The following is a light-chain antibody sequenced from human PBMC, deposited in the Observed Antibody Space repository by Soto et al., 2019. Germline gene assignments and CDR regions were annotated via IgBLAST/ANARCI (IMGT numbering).Light chain of an antibody. J-gene: IGKJ1*01. CDR3: QQYYTKPWT. V-gene: IGKV4-1*01. CDR2: WAS. CDR1: QSVLYSSNNKNY. Sequence: DIVMTQSPDSLAVSLGERATINCKSSQSVLYSSNNKNYLAWYQQKPGQPPKALIYWASTRESGVTDRFSGSRSGTAFTLTISILQAEAVAVYYCQQYYTKPWTFGQGTKVEIK.